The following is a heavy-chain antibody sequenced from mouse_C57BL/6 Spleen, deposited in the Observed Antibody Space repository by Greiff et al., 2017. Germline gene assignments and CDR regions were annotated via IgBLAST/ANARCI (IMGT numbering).Heavy chain of an antibody. Sequence: EVQLVESGGGLVQPGGSMKLSCVASGFTFSNYWMNWVRQSPEKGLEWVAQIRLKSDNYATHYAESVKGRFTISRDDSKSSVYLQMNNLRAEDTGIYYCHRDYGPDWYFDVWGTGTTVTVSS. V-gene: IGHV6-3*01. CDR3: HRDYGPDWYFDV. J-gene: IGHJ1*03. CDR2: IRLKSDNYAT. CDR1: GFTFSNYW. D-gene: IGHD1-1*01.